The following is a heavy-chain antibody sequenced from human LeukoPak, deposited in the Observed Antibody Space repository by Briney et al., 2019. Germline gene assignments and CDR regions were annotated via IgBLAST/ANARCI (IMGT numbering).Heavy chain of an antibody. Sequence: GGSLRLSCAASGFTFSSYSMNWVRQAPGKGLEWVSSISSSSSYIYYADSVKGRFTISRDNAKNSLYLQMNSLRAEDTAVYYCAMRYDFEYYYYYMDVWGKGTTVTVSS. V-gene: IGHV3-21*01. CDR2: ISSSSSYI. J-gene: IGHJ6*03. D-gene: IGHD1-20*01. CDR1: GFTFSSYS. CDR3: AMRYDFEYYYYYMDV.